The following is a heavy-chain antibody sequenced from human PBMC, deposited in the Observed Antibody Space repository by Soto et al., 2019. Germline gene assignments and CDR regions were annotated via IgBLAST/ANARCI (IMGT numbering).Heavy chain of an antibody. Sequence: SETLSLTCTVSGGSISSYYWSWIRQPPGKGLEWIGYIYYSGSTNYNPSLKSRVTISVDTSKNQFSLKLSSVTAADTAVYYCARQYCSGGSCYSSAFDTWGQGTMVTVSS. J-gene: IGHJ3*02. D-gene: IGHD2-15*01. CDR3: ARQYCSGGSCYSSAFDT. CDR1: GGSISSYY. V-gene: IGHV4-59*08. CDR2: IYYSGST.